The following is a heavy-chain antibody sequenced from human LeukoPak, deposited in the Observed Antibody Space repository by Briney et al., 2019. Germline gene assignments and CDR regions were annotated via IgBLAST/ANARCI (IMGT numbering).Heavy chain of an antibody. CDR3: SRDIAARRLDY. CDR2: IWYDGSNK. Sequence: PGGSLRLSCAASGFTFKNHGMHWVRQAPGKGLEWVAVIWYDGSNKYYADSVKGRFTISRDNSKNTLYLEMTGLRADDTAVYYCSRDIAARRLDYWGQGTLVTVSS. CDR1: GFTFKNHG. J-gene: IGHJ4*02. V-gene: IGHV3-33*01. D-gene: IGHD6-6*01.